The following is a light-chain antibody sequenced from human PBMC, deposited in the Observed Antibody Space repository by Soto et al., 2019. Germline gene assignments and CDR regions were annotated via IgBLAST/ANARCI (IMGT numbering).Light chain of an antibody. CDR1: QNVLYSSNNKDY. J-gene: IGKJ5*01. Sequence: DIVMTQSPDSLAVSLGERATINCKSSQNVLYSSNNKDYLAWYQQKPGQPPKLLIYWASTRESGVPDRFSGSGSGTDFTLTISSLQAEDVAVYYRQQTYSIPLTFGQGTRLEIK. CDR3: QQTYSIPLT. CDR2: WAS. V-gene: IGKV4-1*01.